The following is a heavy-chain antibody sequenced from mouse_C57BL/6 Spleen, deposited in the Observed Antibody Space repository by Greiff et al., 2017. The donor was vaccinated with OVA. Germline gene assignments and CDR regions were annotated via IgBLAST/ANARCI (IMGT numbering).Heavy chain of an antibody. Sequence: DVKLVESGGGLVKPGGSLKLSCAASGFTFSSYAMSWVRQTPEKRLEWVATISDGGSYTSYTDNVQGRFTISIDNAKNTPYLQISHLKSEDSAMFYCARGATLLQDWIAYWGQGTLVTVSA. V-gene: IGHV5-4*03. CDR2: ISDGGSYT. D-gene: IGHD1-1*01. J-gene: IGHJ3*01. CDR3: ARGATLLQDWIAY. CDR1: GFTFSSYA.